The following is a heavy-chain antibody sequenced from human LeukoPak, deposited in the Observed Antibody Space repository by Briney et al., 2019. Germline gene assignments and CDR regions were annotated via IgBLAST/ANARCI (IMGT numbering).Heavy chain of an antibody. CDR1: GFTFSAYG. CDR3: ARAAAGYRDAFDI. CDR2: IAYDGSNK. J-gene: IGHJ3*02. D-gene: IGHD6-13*01. Sequence: GGSLRLSCAASGFTFSAYGMHWVRQAPGKGLEWVAVIAYDGSNKHYADSVKGRFTISRDNSKNTLYLQMNSLRAEDTAVYYCARAAAGYRDAFDIWGQGTMVTVSS. V-gene: IGHV3-30*03.